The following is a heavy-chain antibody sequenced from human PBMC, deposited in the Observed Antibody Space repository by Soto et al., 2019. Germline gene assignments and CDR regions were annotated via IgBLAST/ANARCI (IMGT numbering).Heavy chain of an antibody. V-gene: IGHV2-5*02. Sequence: QITLKESGPTLVKPTQTLTLTCTFSGFSLTTRGVGVGWIRQPPGKALECLALIYCDDDKRYSPSLQSRLSTTNDTSKYQVVLTMTNVDPVDTATYYCAHIPNYYQYDWFDPWGQGTLVSVSS. D-gene: IGHD3-16*01. CDR1: GFSLTTRGVG. J-gene: IGHJ5*02. CDR3: AHIPNYYQYDWFDP. CDR2: IYCDDDK.